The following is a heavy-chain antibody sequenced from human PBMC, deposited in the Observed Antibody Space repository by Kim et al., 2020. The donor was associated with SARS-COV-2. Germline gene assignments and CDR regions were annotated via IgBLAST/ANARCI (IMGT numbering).Heavy chain of an antibody. CDR1: GGSISSGDYY. J-gene: IGHJ4*02. CDR2: IYYTGSS. Sequence: SETLSLTCTVSGGSISSGDYYWSWIRQPTGKGLEWIGYIYYTGSSHYNPSLNSRVTISIDTSKNQFSLKLSSVTAADTAVYYCARGPPIGGGDCYSHWGQGTLVTVSS. CDR3: ARGPPIGGGDCYSH. V-gene: IGHV4-30-4*08. D-gene: IGHD2-21*02.